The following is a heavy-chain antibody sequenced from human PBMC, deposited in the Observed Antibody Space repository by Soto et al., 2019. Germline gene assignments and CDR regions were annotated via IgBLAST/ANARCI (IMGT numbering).Heavy chain of an antibody. J-gene: IGHJ5*02. CDR1: GYTFTTYD. Sequence: ASVKVSCKASGYTFTTYDINWVRQATGQGLEWMGWLNPDTGDTGYAQKFQGRVTLTRDTSMSTAFMELSSLTSEDTAVYYCTRAPITIFGVVRPNYGDPWGQGTLVTVSS. CDR3: TRAPITIFGVVRPNYGDP. D-gene: IGHD3-3*01. CDR2: LNPDTGDT. V-gene: IGHV1-8*01.